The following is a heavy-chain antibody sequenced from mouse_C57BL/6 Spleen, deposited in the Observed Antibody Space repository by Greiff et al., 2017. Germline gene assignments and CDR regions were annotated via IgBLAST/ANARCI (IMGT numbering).Heavy chain of an antibody. Sequence: QVQLQQSGAELVRPGTSVKVSCKASGYAFTNYLIEWVKQRPGQGLEWIGVINPGSGDTNYNEKFKGKATLTADKSSSTAYMQLSSLTSEDSAVYFCARGSNYYYFDCWGKGTTLTVSS. CDR3: ARGSNYYYFDC. J-gene: IGHJ2*01. CDR1: GYAFTNYL. CDR2: INPGSGDT. D-gene: IGHD2-5*01. V-gene: IGHV1-54*01.